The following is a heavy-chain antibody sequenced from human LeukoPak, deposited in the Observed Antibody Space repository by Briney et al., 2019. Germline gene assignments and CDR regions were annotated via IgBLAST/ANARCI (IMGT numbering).Heavy chain of an antibody. V-gene: IGHV4-61*01. D-gene: IGHD3-22*01. CDR1: GGSISSSSYY. J-gene: IGHJ4*02. CDR3: ARVRLDYYDSSGYKYYFDY. Sequence: PSETLSLTCTVSGGSISSSSYYWSWIRQPPGKGLEWIGYIYYSGSTNYNPSLKSRLTISVDTSKNQFSLKLSSVTAADTAVYYCARVRLDYYDSSGYKYYFDYWGQGTLVTVSS. CDR2: IYYSGST.